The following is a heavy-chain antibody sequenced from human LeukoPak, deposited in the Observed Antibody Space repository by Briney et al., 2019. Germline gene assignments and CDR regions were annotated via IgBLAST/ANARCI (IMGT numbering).Heavy chain of an antibody. CDR1: GLTFSNNA. J-gene: IGHJ6*03. V-gene: IGHV3-23*01. CDR2: ISGPGGST. D-gene: IGHD4-17*01. Sequence: PWGSLRLSCAASGLTFSNNAMKWVRQAPGKGLEWVSTISGPGGSTYYGDSVKGRFTTSRDNSKNTVYLQMNSLRADDTAIYYCAKGDYGYYYYMDVWGKGTTVTVSS. CDR3: AKGDYGYYYYMDV.